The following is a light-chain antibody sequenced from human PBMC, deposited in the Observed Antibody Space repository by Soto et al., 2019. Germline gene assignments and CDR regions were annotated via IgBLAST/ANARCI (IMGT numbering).Light chain of an antibody. Sequence: QSALTQPRSVSGSPGQSVTISCTGTTSDVGGYEYVSWYQQYPGKAPKLLIYHVVQRPSGVPDRFSGSKSGTTASLTISRVEAGDEADYYCQVWDSSSDHWVFGGGTKLTVL. CDR1: TSDVGGYEY. CDR3: QVWDSSSDHWV. J-gene: IGLJ3*02. V-gene: IGLV2-11*01. CDR2: HVV.